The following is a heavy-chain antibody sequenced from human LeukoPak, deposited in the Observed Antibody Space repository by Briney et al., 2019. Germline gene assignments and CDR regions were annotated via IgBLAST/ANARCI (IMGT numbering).Heavy chain of an antibody. Sequence: SETLSLTCTVSGGSIGSYYWSWIRQPAGKGLEWIGRIYTSGSTNYNPSLKSRVTISVDTSKNQFSLKLSSVTAADTAVYYCARDQVGATGNWFDPWGQGTLVTVSS. CDR1: GGSIGSYY. J-gene: IGHJ5*02. CDR3: ARDQVGATGNWFDP. D-gene: IGHD1-26*01. V-gene: IGHV4-4*07. CDR2: IYTSGST.